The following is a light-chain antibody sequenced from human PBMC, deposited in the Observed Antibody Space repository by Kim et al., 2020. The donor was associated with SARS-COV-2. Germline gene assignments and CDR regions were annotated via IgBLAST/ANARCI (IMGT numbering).Light chain of an antibody. CDR2: GKN. Sequence: ALGQTVRITCQGDSLRSYYASWYQQKPGQAPVLVIYGKNNRPSGIPDRFAGSISGNTDSLTITGAQAEDEADYYCNSRDSSGNHLVFGGGTQLTVL. CDR3: NSRDSSGNHLV. CDR1: SLRSYY. V-gene: IGLV3-19*01. J-gene: IGLJ2*01.